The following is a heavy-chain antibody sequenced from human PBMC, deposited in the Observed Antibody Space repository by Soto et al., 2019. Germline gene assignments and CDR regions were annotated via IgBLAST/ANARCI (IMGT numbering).Heavy chain of an antibody. V-gene: IGHV3-7*01. CDR2: IKQDGSEK. D-gene: IGHD3-3*01. J-gene: IGHJ4*02. CDR3: ARVGIADLLYYDFWSGPFDY. Sequence: GGSLRLSCAASGFTFSSYWMSWVRQAPGKGLEWVANIKQDGSEKYYVDSVKGRFTISRDDAKNSLYLQMNSLRAEDTAVYYCARVGIADLLYYDFWSGPFDYWGQGTLVTVSS. CDR1: GFTFSSYW.